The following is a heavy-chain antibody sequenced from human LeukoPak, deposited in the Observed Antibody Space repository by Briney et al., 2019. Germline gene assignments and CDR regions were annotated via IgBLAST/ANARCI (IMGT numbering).Heavy chain of an antibody. CDR1: GFTFSSYG. V-gene: IGHV3-30*02. CDR2: IRYDGSNK. J-gene: IGHJ4*02. D-gene: IGHD6-13*01. CDR3: AKGAWQPTDY. Sequence: PGGSLRLSCAASGFTFSSYGMHWVRQAPGKGLEWVAFIRYDGSNKYYADSVKGRFTISRNNTKNTLYLQMNGLRAEDTAVYYCAKGAWQPTDYWGQGTLVTVSS.